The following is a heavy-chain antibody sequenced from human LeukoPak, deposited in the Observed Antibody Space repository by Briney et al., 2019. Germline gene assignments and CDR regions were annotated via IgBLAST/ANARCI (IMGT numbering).Heavy chain of an antibody. V-gene: IGHV3-30*02. CDR1: GFTFSSYG. CDR3: AKPIGYDSSGYYPDDAFDI. CDR2: IRYDGNNK. Sequence: GGSLRLSCAASGFTFSSYGIHWVRQAPGKGLEWVAFIRYDGNNKYYADSVKGRFTISRDNSKNTLYLQMNSLRAEDTAVYYCAKPIGYDSSGYYPDDAFDIWGQGTMVTVSS. D-gene: IGHD3-22*01. J-gene: IGHJ3*02.